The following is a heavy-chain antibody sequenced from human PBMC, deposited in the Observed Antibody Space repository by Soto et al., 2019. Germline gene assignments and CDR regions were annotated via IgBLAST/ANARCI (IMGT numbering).Heavy chain of an antibody. V-gene: IGHV1-18*01. CDR1: GYTFTSYG. Sequence: ASVKVSFKASGYTFTSYGISWVRQAPGQGLEWMGWISAYNGNTNYAQKLQGRVTMTTDTSTSTAYMELRSLRSDDTAVYYCAREDRYYDILTGYYIRGAFDIWGQGTMVTVSS. CDR3: AREDRYYDILTGYYIRGAFDI. CDR2: ISAYNGNT. D-gene: IGHD3-9*01. J-gene: IGHJ3*02.